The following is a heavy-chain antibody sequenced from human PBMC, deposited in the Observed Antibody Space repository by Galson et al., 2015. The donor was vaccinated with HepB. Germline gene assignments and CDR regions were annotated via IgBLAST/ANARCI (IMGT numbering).Heavy chain of an antibody. CDR3: ARDTSVVVIRGDYYGMDV. CDR2: ISAYNGNT. J-gene: IGHJ6*02. Sequence: SVKVSCKASGYTFTSYGISWVRQAPGQGLEWMGWISAYNGNTNYAQKLQGRVTMTTDTSTSTAYMELRSLRSDDTAVYYCARDTSVVVIRGDYYGMDVWGQGTTVTVSS. CDR1: GYTFTSYG. V-gene: IGHV1-18*04. D-gene: IGHD3-22*01.